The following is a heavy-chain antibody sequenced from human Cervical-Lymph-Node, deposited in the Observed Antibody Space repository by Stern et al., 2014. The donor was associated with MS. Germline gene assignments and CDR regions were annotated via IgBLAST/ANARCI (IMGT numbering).Heavy chain of an antibody. CDR1: GFTFSAYA. CDR3: ARQMTHGPCDL. J-gene: IGHJ2*01. Sequence: VQLVESGGGVVQPGRSLRLSCAASGFTFSAYAMHWVRQAPGAGLEWVSVISYDGANKYYADSVKGRFTISRDNSKNTLYLRMNSLRPDDTAVYYCARQMTHGPCDLWGRGTLVTVSS. V-gene: IGHV3-30-3*01. D-gene: IGHD2-21*02. CDR2: ISYDGANK.